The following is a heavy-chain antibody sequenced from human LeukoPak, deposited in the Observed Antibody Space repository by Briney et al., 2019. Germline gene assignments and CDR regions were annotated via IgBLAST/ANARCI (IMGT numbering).Heavy chain of an antibody. CDR3: ARGGGSYYEVGDAFDI. Sequence: GGTLRLSCAASGLTFSDYYMSWIRQAPGKGLEWVSYISSSGSTIYYADSVKGRLTISRDNAKNSLYLQMNSLRAEDTAVYYCARGGGSYYEVGDAFDIWGQGTMVTVSS. CDR1: GLTFSDYY. CDR2: ISSSGSTI. J-gene: IGHJ3*02. V-gene: IGHV3-11*01. D-gene: IGHD1-26*01.